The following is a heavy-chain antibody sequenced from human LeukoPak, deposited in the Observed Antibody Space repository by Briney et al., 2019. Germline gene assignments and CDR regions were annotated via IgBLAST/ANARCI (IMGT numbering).Heavy chain of an antibody. CDR3: ARLETGGGEDYDILTGYLGYFDY. CDR1: GGSISSSSYY. D-gene: IGHD3-9*01. V-gene: IGHV4-39*01. CDR2: IYYSGST. Sequence: PSETLSLTCTVSGGSISSSSYYWGWIRQPPGKGLEWIGSIYYSGSTYRNPSLKSRVTISVDTSKNQFSLKLSSVTAADTAVYYCARLETGGGEDYDILTGYLGYFDYWGQGTLVTVSS. J-gene: IGHJ4*02.